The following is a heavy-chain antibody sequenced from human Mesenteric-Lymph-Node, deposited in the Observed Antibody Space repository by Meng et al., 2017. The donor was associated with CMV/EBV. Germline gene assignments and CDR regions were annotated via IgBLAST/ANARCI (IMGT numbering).Heavy chain of an antibody. Sequence: YTFTSYARHWLRQAPGQRLEWMGWSNAGNGNTKYSQKFQGRVTITRDTSASTAYMELSSLRSEDTAVYYCARVARDYDILTGYGFDYWGQGTLVTVSS. D-gene: IGHD3-9*01. CDR1: YTFTSYA. CDR3: ARVARDYDILTGYGFDY. CDR2: SNAGNGNT. V-gene: IGHV1-3*01. J-gene: IGHJ4*02.